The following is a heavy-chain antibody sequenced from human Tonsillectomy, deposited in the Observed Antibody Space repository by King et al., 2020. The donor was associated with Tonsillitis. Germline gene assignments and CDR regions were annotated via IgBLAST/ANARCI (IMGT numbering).Heavy chain of an antibody. V-gene: IGHV3-30*18. D-gene: IGHD3-22*01. CDR2: ISYDGSNK. J-gene: IGHJ2*01. Sequence: VQLVESGGGVVQPGRSLRLSCAASGFTFSSYGMHWVRQAPGKGLEWVAVISYDGSNKYYAYSVKGRFTISRDNSKNTLFLQMHSLRAEDTAIYYCAKGYDSSGYYSEYFDLWGRGTLVRVSS. CDR1: GFTFSSYG. CDR3: AKGYDSSGYYSEYFDL.